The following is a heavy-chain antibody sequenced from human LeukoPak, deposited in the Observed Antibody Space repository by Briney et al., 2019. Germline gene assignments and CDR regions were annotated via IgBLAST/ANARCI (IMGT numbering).Heavy chain of an antibody. CDR2: MKQDRSET. V-gene: IGHV3-7*04. CDR3: ARDRGVCFDY. CDR1: GFTFLSYW. J-gene: IGHJ4*02. D-gene: IGHD2-8*01. Sequence: GGSLRLSCEASGFTFLSYWMAWVRQAPGKGLEWVANMKQDRSETHYVDSVKGRFTISRDNARNSLYLQMNSLRAEDTAVYYCARDRGVCFDYWGQGTLVTVSS.